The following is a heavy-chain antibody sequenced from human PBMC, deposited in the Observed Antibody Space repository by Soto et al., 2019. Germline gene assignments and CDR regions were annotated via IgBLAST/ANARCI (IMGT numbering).Heavy chain of an antibody. CDR3: SRVSYYDSSDIDY. Sequence: QVQLQQWGAGLLKPSETLSLTCAGYGGSFRGYYWGGIRQPPGKGLEWIGESNHSGSTNYNPSLKSRVTRSVDTSKNQFSLKLSSVTAADTAVYYCSRVSYYDSSDIDYWGQGTLVTVSS. V-gene: IGHV4-34*01. J-gene: IGHJ4*02. CDR1: GGSFRGYY. D-gene: IGHD3-22*01. CDR2: SNHSGST.